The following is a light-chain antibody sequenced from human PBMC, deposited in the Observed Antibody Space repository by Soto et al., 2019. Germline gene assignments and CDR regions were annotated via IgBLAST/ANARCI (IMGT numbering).Light chain of an antibody. CDR2: EVS. V-gene: IGLV2-8*01. CDR3: SSYAGSNNYV. CDR1: SSDVGGYSS. Sequence: QSALTQPPSASGSPGQSVTISCTGTSSDVGGYSSVSWYQLHPGKAPKLMVYEVSKRPSGVPDRFSGSKSGNTASLTVSGLQAEYEADYYCSSYAGSNNYVFGTGTKVTVL. J-gene: IGLJ1*01.